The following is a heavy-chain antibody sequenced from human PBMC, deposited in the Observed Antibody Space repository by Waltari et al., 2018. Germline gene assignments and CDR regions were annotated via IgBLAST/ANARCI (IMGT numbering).Heavy chain of an antibody. D-gene: IGHD6-19*01. J-gene: IGHJ4*02. V-gene: IGHV4-59*11. CDR3: ASSPYSGGWYYFDY. CDR2: IYYSGST. Sequence: QVQLQESGPGLVKPSETLSLTCTVSGGSISSHYWSWIRQPPGKGLEWIGYIYYSGSTNYNPSLKSRVTISVDTSKNQFSLKLSSVTAADTAVYYCASSPYSGGWYYFDYWGQGTLVTVSS. CDR1: GGSISSHY.